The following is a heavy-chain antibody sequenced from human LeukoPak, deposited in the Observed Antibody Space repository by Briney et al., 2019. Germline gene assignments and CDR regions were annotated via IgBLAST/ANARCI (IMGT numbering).Heavy chain of an antibody. Sequence: GGSLRLSCAASGFTFSSYGMSWVRQAPGKGLEWVSSISSSSRYRYYADSVKGRFTISRDNAKNSLYLQMNSLRAEDTAVYYCARVKEASAFDIWGQGTMVTVSS. V-gene: IGHV3-21*01. CDR3: ARVKEASAFDI. CDR1: GFTFSSYG. D-gene: IGHD5-12*01. CDR2: ISSSSRYR. J-gene: IGHJ3*02.